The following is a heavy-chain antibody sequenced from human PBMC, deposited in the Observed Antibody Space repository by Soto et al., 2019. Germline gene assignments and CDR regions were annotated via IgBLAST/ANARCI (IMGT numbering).Heavy chain of an antibody. CDR3: ARVDKILYSYNDF. CDR2: IKQDGSDE. V-gene: IGHV3-7*03. J-gene: IGHJ4*02. Sequence: EVQLVESGGGLVRPGGSLRLSCAVSGFTFRDYWMSWVRQAPGKGLERVANIKQDGSDEYYVDSMKGRINISRDNAGNALQLQMNRLRAEDTAVDFCARVDKILYSYNDFWGQGTLVTVSS. D-gene: IGHD2-8*01. CDR1: GFTFRDYW.